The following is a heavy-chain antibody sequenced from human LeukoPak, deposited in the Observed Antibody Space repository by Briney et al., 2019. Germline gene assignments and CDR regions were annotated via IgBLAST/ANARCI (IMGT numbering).Heavy chain of an antibody. D-gene: IGHD4-17*01. CDR2: LSGSGQSP. J-gene: IGHJ3*02. CDR1: GFSFHTYA. Sequence: PGGSLRLSCAASGFSFHTYAMTWLRQAPGKGLEWVSSLSGSGQSPNYANSVLGRFSISRDNAQQRLFLQMNNLRVDDTGTYYCAKVTDYGALDACDIWGQGTVVTVSS. CDR3: AKVTDYGALDACDI. V-gene: IGHV3-23*01.